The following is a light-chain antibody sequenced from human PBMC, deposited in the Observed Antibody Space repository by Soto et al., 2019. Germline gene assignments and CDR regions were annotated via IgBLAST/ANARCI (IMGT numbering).Light chain of an antibody. CDR3: SSYAGSNNFV. CDR1: SSDVGGYNY. J-gene: IGLJ2*01. CDR2: EVS. Sequence: QSVLTQPPSASGSPGQSVTISCTGTSSDVGGYNYVSWYQQYPGKAPKVMIYEVSKRPSGVPDRFSGSKSGNTASLTVSGLQADDEDDYYCSSYAGSNNFVFGGGTKLTVL. V-gene: IGLV2-8*01.